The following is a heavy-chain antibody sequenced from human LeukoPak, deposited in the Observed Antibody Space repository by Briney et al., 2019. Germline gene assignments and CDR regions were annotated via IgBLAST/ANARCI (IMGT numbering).Heavy chain of an antibody. J-gene: IGHJ3*02. CDR3: AREGDVLLWFGESYHDAFDI. D-gene: IGHD3-10*01. CDR1: GFTFSRYN. V-gene: IGHV3-48*02. Sequence: PGGSLRLSCAASGFTFSRYNMNWVRQAPGKGLEWVSYIRSSGSSIYYADSVKGRFTISRDNAKNSLYLQMNSLRDEDTAVYYCAREGDVLLWFGESYHDAFDIWGQGTMVTVSS. CDR2: IRSSGSSI.